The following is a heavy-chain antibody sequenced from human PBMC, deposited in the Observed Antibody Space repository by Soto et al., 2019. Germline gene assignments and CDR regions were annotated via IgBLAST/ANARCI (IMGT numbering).Heavy chain of an antibody. Sequence: EVQLLESGGGLVQPGGSLRLSCAASGFTFSTFDMTWVRQPPGKGLEWVSLIRGSSGSTYYADSVKGRFTISKDISKNTLYLQMNSLRAEETALYFCVKGAWLDYWGQGNMVTVSS. CDR1: GFTFSTFD. CDR2: IRGSSGST. V-gene: IGHV3-23*01. CDR3: VKGAWLDY. J-gene: IGHJ4*02.